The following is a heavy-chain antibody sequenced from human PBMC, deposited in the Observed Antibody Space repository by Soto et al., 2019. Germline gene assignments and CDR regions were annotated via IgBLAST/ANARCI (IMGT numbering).Heavy chain of an antibody. CDR3: AKDGTIFGVVTRNYYGMDV. CDR1: GFSFSYYG. D-gene: IGHD3-3*01. CDR2: ISYDGSNK. J-gene: IGHJ6*02. V-gene: IGHV3-30*18. Sequence: QPGGSLRLSCAASGFSFSYYGMHWVRQAPGKGLEWVAVISYDGSNKYYADSVKGRITISRDNSTKTLYLQMNSLRPEDTAVYYCAKDGTIFGVVTRNYYGMDVWGQGTTVTVSS.